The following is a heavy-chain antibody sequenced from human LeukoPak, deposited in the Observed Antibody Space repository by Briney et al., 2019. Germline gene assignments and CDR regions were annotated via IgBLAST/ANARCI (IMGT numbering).Heavy chain of an antibody. Sequence: ASVKVSCKASGYTFTSHGISWVRQAPGQRLEWMGWISTYNTNTNYAQKLQGRVTMTTDTSTSTAYMELRSLRSDDTAVYYCARTGTYYYYYMDVWGKGTTVTVSS. CDR1: GYTFTSHG. CDR3: ARTGTYYYYYMDV. D-gene: IGHD1-1*01. J-gene: IGHJ6*03. CDR2: ISTYNTNT. V-gene: IGHV1-18*01.